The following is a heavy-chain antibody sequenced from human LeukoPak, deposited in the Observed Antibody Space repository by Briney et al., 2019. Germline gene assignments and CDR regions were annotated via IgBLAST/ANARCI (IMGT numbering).Heavy chain of an antibody. CDR2: MNPNSGNT. D-gene: IGHD3-22*01. CDR1: GYTFTSYD. J-gene: IGHJ3*02. Sequence: ASVKVSCKASGYTFTSYDINWVRQATGQGLEWMGWMNPNSGNTGYAQKFQDRVTMTRNTSISTAYMELSSMRSEDTAVYYCASIGASRDLLWYYDSSDYGDACDIWGQGTMVTVSS. V-gene: IGHV1-8*01. CDR3: ASIGASRDLLWYYDSSDYGDACDI.